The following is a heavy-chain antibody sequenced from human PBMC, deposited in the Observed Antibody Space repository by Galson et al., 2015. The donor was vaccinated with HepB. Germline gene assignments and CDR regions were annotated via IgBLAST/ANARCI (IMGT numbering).Heavy chain of an antibody. Sequence: SVKVSCKASGYTFSNYAINWVRQAPGQGLEWMGWISSYNGVTHYAQKVQGRVTMTTDTATNAAYMELRNLRSDDTAIYYCARGGSQLHLNYLDPWGQGTLVTVSS. CDR1: GYTFSNYA. J-gene: IGHJ5*02. D-gene: IGHD5-24*01. CDR3: ARGGSQLHLNYLDP. CDR2: ISSYNGVT. V-gene: IGHV1-18*01.